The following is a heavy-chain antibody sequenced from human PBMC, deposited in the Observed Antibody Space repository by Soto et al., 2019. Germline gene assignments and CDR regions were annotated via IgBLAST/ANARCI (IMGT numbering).Heavy chain of an antibody. Sequence: SETLSLTCAVSGGSISSGGYSWSWIRQPPGKGLEWIGYIYHSGSTYYNPSLKSRVTISVDRSKNQFSLKLSSVTAADTAVYYCARAISDFGIPDSSGYYNSFDPCGQGPLVTVSS. CDR2: IYHSGST. V-gene: IGHV4-30-2*01. CDR1: GGSISSGGYS. J-gene: IGHJ5*02. CDR3: ARAISDFGIPDSSGYYNSFDP. D-gene: IGHD3-22*01.